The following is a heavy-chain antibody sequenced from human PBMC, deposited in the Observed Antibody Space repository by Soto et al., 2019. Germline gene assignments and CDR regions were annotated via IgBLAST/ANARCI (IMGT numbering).Heavy chain of an antibody. J-gene: IGHJ4*02. CDR3: ARTHLPDCTLDY. CDR2: IYYSGST. V-gene: IGHV4-59*12. D-gene: IGHD2-21*02. Sequence: TSETLSLTCTVSGGSISSYYWSWIRQPPGKGLEWIGYIYYSGSTNYNPSLKSRVTISVDTSKNQFSLKLSSVTAADTAVYYCARTHLPDCTLDYWGQGTLVTVSS. CDR1: GGSISSYY.